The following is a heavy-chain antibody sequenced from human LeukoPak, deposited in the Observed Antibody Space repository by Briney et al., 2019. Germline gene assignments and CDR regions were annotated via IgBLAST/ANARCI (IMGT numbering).Heavy chain of an antibody. CDR1: GFTFDDYG. CDR3: ARVGHIVVVVAEFDY. D-gene: IGHD2-15*01. V-gene: IGHV3-20*04. J-gene: IGHJ4*02. Sequence: GGSLRLCCAASGFTFDDYGMSRVRQAPGKGLEWVSGINWNGGSTGYADSVKGRFTISRDNAKTSLYLQMNSLRAEDTALYYCARVGHIVVVVAEFDYWGQGTLVTVSS. CDR2: INWNGGST.